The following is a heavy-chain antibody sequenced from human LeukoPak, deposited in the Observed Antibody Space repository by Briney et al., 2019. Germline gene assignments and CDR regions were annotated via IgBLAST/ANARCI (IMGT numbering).Heavy chain of an antibody. J-gene: IGHJ4*02. V-gene: IGHV3-23*01. CDR3: AKGSIVVVPAANPYFDS. CDR2: ITESGGRT. Sequence: GGSLRLSCAASGFTVSSEYMSWVRQAPGKGLEWVSGITESGGRTNYADSVKGRFTISRDNSKNTLYLQMNNLRAEDTAVYFCAKGSIVVVPAANPYFDSWGQGSLVTVSS. D-gene: IGHD2-2*01. CDR1: GFTVSSEY.